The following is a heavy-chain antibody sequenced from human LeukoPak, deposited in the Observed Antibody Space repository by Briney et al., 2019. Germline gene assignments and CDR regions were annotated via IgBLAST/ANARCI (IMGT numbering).Heavy chain of an antibody. CDR3: ARSENTAMGNFDY. Sequence: SETLSLTCTVSGGSISSYYWSWIRQPPGKGLEWIGYIYYSGSTNYNPSLKSRVTISVDTSKNQFSLKLSSVTAADTAVYYCARSENTAMGNFDYWGQGTLVTVSS. D-gene: IGHD5-18*01. J-gene: IGHJ4*02. CDR2: IYYSGST. CDR1: GGSISSYY. V-gene: IGHV4-59*01.